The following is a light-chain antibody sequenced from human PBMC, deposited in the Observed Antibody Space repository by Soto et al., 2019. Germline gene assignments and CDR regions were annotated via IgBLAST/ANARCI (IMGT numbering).Light chain of an antibody. V-gene: IGKV3-20*01. Sequence: DIVLTQSPGTLSSSPGGRATLSCRASQSVTDNYLAWYQHKPGQAPRLLIYGATSRATGIPDRFSGSGSGTDFTLTISRLEPEDFAIYYCHQYGRSPRGTFGPGTKVEIK. CDR1: QSVTDNY. CDR3: HQYGRSPRGT. CDR2: GAT. J-gene: IGKJ1*01.